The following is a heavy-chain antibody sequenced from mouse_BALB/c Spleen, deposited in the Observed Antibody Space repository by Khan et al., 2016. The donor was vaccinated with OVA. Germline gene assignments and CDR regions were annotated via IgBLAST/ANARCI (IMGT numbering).Heavy chain of an antibody. V-gene: IGHV14-1*02. CDR3: ARDGYSPWFAY. CDR2: IDPENGDT. Sequence: VQLKQSGAELVRPGALVKLSCKASGFNIKDYYMPWVKQRPEQGLVWIGRIDPENGDTIYDPKFQGKASITSDTSSNTAYLQLSSLTSEDTAVYYCARDGYSPWFAYWGQGTLVTVSA. J-gene: IGHJ3*01. D-gene: IGHD2-3*01. CDR1: GFNIKDYY.